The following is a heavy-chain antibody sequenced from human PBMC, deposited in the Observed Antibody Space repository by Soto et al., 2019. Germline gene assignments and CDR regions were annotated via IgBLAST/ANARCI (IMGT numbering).Heavy chain of an antibody. CDR1: EGTFCGYY. J-gene: IGHJ6*02. D-gene: IGHD1-26*01. CDR3: AKWEDYSCYGMDG. V-gene: IGHV4-34*08. CDR2: INHSVST. Sequence: SETLSLTCAGYEGTFCGYYWSLIRQPPGKGLEWIGEINHSVSTNYNPSLKSRVTISVDTSKNQFSLKLSSVTGVDTAVHYCAKWEDYSCYGMDGWRQGTTVTVSS.